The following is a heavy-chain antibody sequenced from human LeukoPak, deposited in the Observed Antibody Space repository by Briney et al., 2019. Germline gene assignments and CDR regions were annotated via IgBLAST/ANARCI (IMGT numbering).Heavy chain of an antibody. D-gene: IGHD1-26*01. Sequence: SETLSLTCTVSGGSISSYYWSWIRQPPGKGLEWIGYIYYSGSTNYNPSLKSRVTISVDTSKNQFSLKLSSVTAADTAVYYCARSLVGATLGPNWFDPWGQGTLVTVSS. CDR3: ARSLVGATLGPNWFDP. CDR1: GGSISSYY. J-gene: IGHJ5*02. CDR2: IYYSGST. V-gene: IGHV4-59*08.